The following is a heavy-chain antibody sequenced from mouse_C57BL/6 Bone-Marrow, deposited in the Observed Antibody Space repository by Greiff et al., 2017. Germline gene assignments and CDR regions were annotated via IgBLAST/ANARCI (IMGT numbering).Heavy chain of an antibody. V-gene: IGHV1-74*01. CDR1: GYTFTSYW. CDR2: IHPSDSDT. D-gene: IGHD2-5*01. Sequence: QVQLQQPGAELVKPGASVKVSCKASGYTFTSYWMNWVKQRPGQGLEWIGRIHPSDSDTNYNQKFKGKATLTVDKSSSTAYMQLSSLTSEDSAVYSCAHFCSNYVEFAYWGQGTLVTVSA. CDR3: AHFCSNYVEFAY. J-gene: IGHJ3*01.